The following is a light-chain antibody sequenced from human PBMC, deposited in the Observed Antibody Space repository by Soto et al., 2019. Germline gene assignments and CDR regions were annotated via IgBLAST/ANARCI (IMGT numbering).Light chain of an antibody. CDR2: DAS. V-gene: IGKV1-5*01. Sequence: DIQMTQSPSTLSASVGDRVTITCRASQSISSWLAWYQQKPGKAPKLLIYDASSLESGVPSRFGGSGSGTEFTLTISSLQPDDFATYYCQQYNIGAFGQGTKVEIK. CDR3: QQYNIGA. J-gene: IGKJ1*01. CDR1: QSISSW.